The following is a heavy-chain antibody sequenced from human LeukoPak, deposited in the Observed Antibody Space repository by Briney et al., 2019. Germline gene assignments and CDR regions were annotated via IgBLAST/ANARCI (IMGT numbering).Heavy chain of an antibody. Sequence: PGGSLRLSCAAPGFTFSSYGMHWVRQAPGKGLEWVAVIWYDGSNKYYADSVKGRFTISRDNSKNTLYLQMNSLRAEDTAVYYCAKGLGDTAMVTDYWGQGTLVTVSS. J-gene: IGHJ4*02. CDR1: GFTFSSYG. CDR2: IWYDGSNK. CDR3: AKGLGDTAMVTDY. V-gene: IGHV3-33*06. D-gene: IGHD5-18*01.